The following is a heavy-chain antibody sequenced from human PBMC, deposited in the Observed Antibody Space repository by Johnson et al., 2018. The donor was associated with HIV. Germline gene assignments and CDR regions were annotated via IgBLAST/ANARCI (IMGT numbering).Heavy chain of an antibody. J-gene: IGHJ3*02. V-gene: IGHV3-15*01. CDR2: IKTKTDGGTT. D-gene: IGHD1-14*01. CDR1: GFNFSNAW. Sequence: DVQVVESGGGLVKPGGSLRLSCTASGFNFSNAWMSWVRQAPGKGLEWVGRIKTKTDGGTTDYAAPVKGRVTISRDDSKNTLYLQMNSLRTEDTAVYYCAKGGTRYTPGDAFDIWGQGTMVTVSS. CDR3: AKGGTRYTPGDAFDI.